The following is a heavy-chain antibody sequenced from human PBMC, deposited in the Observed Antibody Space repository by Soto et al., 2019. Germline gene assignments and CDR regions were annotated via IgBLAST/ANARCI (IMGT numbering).Heavy chain of an antibody. V-gene: IGHV4-59*08. D-gene: IGHD3-22*01. CDR3: AAWGYFDSSGQFDY. Sequence: SETLSLTCTVSGGSITGYYWNWIRQPPGKGLEWIGYIYYSGSPNYNPSLKSRVTISVDTSKNQFSLNLSSVTAADTAVYYCAAWGYFDSSGQFDYWGQGTLVTVSS. CDR2: IYYSGSP. J-gene: IGHJ4*02. CDR1: GGSITGYY.